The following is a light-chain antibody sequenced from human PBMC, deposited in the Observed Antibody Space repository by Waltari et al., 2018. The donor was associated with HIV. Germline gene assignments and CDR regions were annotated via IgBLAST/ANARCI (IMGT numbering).Light chain of an antibody. V-gene: IGLV2-14*03. CDR2: DVA. Sequence: QSALTQPASVSASPGQSITISCAGTGAAVGAYNYVAWYQKLPDTVPKLIIYDVATPPSGVSDRFSGYKSGNTASLTISGLQGEDAGDYYCSSYTTFNTIIFGGGTKLTVL. CDR1: GAAVGAYNY. J-gene: IGLJ2*01. CDR3: SSYTTFNTII.